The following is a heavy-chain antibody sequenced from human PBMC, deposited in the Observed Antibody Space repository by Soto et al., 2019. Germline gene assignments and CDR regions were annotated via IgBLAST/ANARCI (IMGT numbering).Heavy chain of an antibody. CDR3: AKQKTVAGTHYYSVMAV. V-gene: IGHV4-39*01. J-gene: IGHJ6*02. CDR2: VYYSGST. CDR1: GGSISSSSHY. D-gene: IGHD6-19*01. Sequence: PSETLSLTCTVSGGSISSSSHYWGWIRQPPGEGLEWIGSVYYSGSTYYNPSLKSRVSVLVDTSRNQFSLKLSSVTAADTAVYYFAKQKTVAGTHYYSVMAVWGQGTTVPVSS.